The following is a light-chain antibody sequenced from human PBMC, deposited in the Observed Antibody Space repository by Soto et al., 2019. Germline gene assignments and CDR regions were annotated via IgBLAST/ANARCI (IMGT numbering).Light chain of an antibody. J-gene: IGKJ5*01. CDR3: QQYNNWLPIT. CDR2: RAS. Sequence: EIVMTQSPATLSVSPGERATLSCRASQSVSSNLAWYQQKPGQAPRLLVSRASTRATGIPARFSGSGSGTEFTLTISSLQSEDFAVYYCQQYNNWLPITFGQGTRLEI. V-gene: IGKV3-15*01. CDR1: QSVSSN.